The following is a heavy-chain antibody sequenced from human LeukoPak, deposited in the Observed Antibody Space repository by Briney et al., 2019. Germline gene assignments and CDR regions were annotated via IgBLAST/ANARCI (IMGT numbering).Heavy chain of an antibody. D-gene: IGHD3-3*01. J-gene: IGHJ4*02. Sequence: SETLSLTCAVSGHSISSGYYWGWIRQPPGKGLEWIGGIYHSGSTYYNPSLKSRVTISVDTSKNQFSLKLSSVTAADTAVYYCASLKPITIFGVVSDYWGQGTLVTVSS. CDR1: GHSISSGYY. V-gene: IGHV4-38-2*01. CDR2: IYHSGST. CDR3: ASLKPITIFGVVSDY.